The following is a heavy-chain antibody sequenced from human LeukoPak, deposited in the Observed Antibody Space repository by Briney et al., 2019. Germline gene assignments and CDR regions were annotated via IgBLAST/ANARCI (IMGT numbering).Heavy chain of an antibody. CDR1: GGTFSSYA. V-gene: IGHV1-69*13. D-gene: IGHD3-9*01. CDR3: ARDMPYYDILTGYND. J-gene: IGHJ4*02. Sequence: SVKVSCKASGGTFSSYAISWVRQAPGQGLEWMGGIIPIFGTANYAQKFQGRVTITADESTSTAYMELSSLRSEDTAVYYCARDMPYYDILTGYNDWGQGTLVTVSS. CDR2: IIPIFGTA.